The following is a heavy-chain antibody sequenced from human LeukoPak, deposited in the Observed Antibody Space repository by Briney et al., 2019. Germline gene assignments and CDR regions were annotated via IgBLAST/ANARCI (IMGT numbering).Heavy chain of an antibody. CDR2: IYPGDSDT. J-gene: IGHJ3*01. Sequence: PGESLKISCKGSGYSFSTYWIAWVRQMPGKGLEWMGIIYPGDSDTRYSPSFQGQVTISADKSVSSAYLQWNSLKASDTAMYYCARPNITSYYDSRGYDAFDVWGQGTMVTVSS. V-gene: IGHV5-51*01. D-gene: IGHD3-22*01. CDR3: ARPNITSYYDSRGYDAFDV. CDR1: GYSFSTYW.